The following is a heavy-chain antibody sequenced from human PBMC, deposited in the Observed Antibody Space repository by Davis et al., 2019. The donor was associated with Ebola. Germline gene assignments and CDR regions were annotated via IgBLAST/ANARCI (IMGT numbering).Heavy chain of an antibody. Sequence: MPGGSLRLSCNVSGGSLTSFTSYWAWIRQPPGKGLEWIGEINHSGTTKYNPSLKSRVTFSGDTSMNHLSLELRSVTAADTAVYYYARHRRTGYYYIFDYWGQGTLVTVSS. V-gene: IGHV4-39*01. D-gene: IGHD3-22*01. CDR1: GGSLTSFTSY. CDR2: INHSGTT. J-gene: IGHJ4*02. CDR3: ARHRRTGYYYIFDY.